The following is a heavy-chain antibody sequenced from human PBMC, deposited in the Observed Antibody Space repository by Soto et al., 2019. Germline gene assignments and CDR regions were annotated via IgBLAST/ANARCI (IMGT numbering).Heavy chain of an antibody. J-gene: IGHJ4*02. CDR1: GFTFSSYG. CDR3: AGLLGSSYN. V-gene: IGHV3-30*03. D-gene: IGHD2-2*01. Sequence: QVQLVESGGGVVQPGRSLRLSCAASGFTFSSYGMHWVRQAPGKGLEWVAVISYDGSNKYYADSVKGRFTISRDNSKNTLYLQMNSLRAEDTAVYYCAGLLGSSYNLGQGTLVTVSS. CDR2: ISYDGSNK.